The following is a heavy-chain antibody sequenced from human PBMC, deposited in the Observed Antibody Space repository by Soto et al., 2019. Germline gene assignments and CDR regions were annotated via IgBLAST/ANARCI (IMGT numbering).Heavy chain of an antibody. CDR2: ISSGGDTI. D-gene: IGHD6-13*01. J-gene: IGHJ4*02. CDR3: ARDRAAGGY. Sequence: CAASGFSFSNYEMNWVRQAPGKGLEWVAYISSGGDTIHYADSVRGRFTVSRDNARSSLSLQMNTLRVEDTALYYCARDRAAGGYWGQGTLVTCPQ. CDR1: GFSFSNYE. V-gene: IGHV3-48*03.